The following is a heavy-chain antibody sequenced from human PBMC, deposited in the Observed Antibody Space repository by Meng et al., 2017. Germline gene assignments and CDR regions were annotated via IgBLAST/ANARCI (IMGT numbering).Heavy chain of an antibody. CDR2: IYYSGST. CDR1: GGSISSYY. Sequence: GSLRLSCTVSGGSISSYYWSWIRQPPGKGLEWIGYIYYSGSTNYNPSLKSRVTISVDTSKNQFSLKLSSVTAADTAVYYCARDLMTTDIWGQGTLVTVSS. CDR3: ARDLMTTDI. D-gene: IGHD4-17*01. J-gene: IGHJ4*02. V-gene: IGHV4-59*01.